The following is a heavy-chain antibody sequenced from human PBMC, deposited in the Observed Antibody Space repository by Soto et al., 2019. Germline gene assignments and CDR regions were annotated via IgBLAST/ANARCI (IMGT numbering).Heavy chain of an antibody. Sequence: QVQLVESGGGVVQPGRSLRLSCAASGFTFSNSGMHWVRQAPGKGLEWVAVISFDGSTKYYADSVKGRFTISRDNSKNTLYLEMNSLRGDDAAVYYCTGQIASGYCGQGTLVTVSS. V-gene: IGHV3-30*03. D-gene: IGHD2-8*02. CDR3: TGQIASGY. CDR2: ISFDGSTK. CDR1: GFTFSNSG. J-gene: IGHJ4*02.